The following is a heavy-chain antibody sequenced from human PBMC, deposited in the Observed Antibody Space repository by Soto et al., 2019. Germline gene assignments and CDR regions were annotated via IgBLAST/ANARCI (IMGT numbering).Heavy chain of an antibody. CDR1: GFTFSSYS. Sequence: EVQLVESGGGLVKPGGSLRLSCAASGFTFSSYSMNWVRQAPGKGLEWVSSISSSSSYIYYADSVKGRFTISRDNAKNSLYLQMNSLRAEDTAVYYCARDRGYDFWNDYWGQGTLVTVSS. CDR3: ARDRGYDFWNDY. J-gene: IGHJ4*02. V-gene: IGHV3-21*01. CDR2: ISSSSSYI. D-gene: IGHD3-3*01.